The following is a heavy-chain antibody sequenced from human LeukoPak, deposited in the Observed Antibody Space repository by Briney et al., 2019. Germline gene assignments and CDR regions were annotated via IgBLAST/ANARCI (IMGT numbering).Heavy chain of an antibody. CDR3: AREVVLSTSAWFEY. Sequence: GGSLRLSCAASGFTFSNYVMHWVRQAPGKGLEWVANIKEDGTEKYYQDSVKGRFTISRDNAKNSLYLQMNSLRAEDTAVYYCAREVVLSTSAWFEYWGQGTLVTVSS. CDR1: GFTFSNYV. CDR2: IKEDGTEK. V-gene: IGHV3-7*01. J-gene: IGHJ4*02. D-gene: IGHD3-22*01.